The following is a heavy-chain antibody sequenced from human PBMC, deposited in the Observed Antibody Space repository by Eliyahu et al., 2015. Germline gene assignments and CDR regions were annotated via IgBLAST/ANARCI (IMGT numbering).Heavy chain of an antibody. Sequence: EVQLVQSGAEVKKPGESLKIXCTGSGYSFTSYWNGWGRQMPGKGLEWMGXIYPGXSDTRYSPSFQGQVTISADKSISTAYLQWSSLKASDTAMYYCARVSRFAEGELLLISPYYFDYWGQGTLVTVSS. CDR2: IYPGXSDT. CDR3: ARVSRFAEGELLLISPYYFDY. CDR1: GYSFTSYW. D-gene: IGHD1-26*01. J-gene: IGHJ4*02. V-gene: IGHV5-51*01.